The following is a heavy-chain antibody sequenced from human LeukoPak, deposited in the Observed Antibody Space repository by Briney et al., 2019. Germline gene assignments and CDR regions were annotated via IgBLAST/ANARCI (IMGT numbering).Heavy chain of an antibody. CDR3: ARAYSNFPYYYYYYGMDV. Sequence: SGTLSLPFAVYGGAFRWYYWSWVRPPPGKGVGWIGGINHSGSTNYNPSLKSRVTISVDTSKNQFSLKLSSVTAADTAVYYCARAYSNFPYYYYYYGMDVWGQGTTVTVSS. CDR1: GGAFRWYY. D-gene: IGHD4-4*01. J-gene: IGHJ6*02. CDR2: INHSGST. V-gene: IGHV4-34*01.